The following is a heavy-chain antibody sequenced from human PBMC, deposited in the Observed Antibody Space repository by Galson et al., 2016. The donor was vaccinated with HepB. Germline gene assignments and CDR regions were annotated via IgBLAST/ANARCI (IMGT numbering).Heavy chain of an antibody. CDR2: ILPLFATA. CDR3: ARAGITGIPAFDS. D-gene: IGHD1-20*01. J-gene: IGHJ4*02. CDR1: GGSFRNYA. Sequence: SVKVSCKASGGSFRNYALGWVRQAPGQGLELMGRILPLFATADYAQKFQGRVTITADESTRTVYMELNRLRSEDTAVYFCARAGITGIPAFDSWGQGTLVTVSS. V-gene: IGHV1-69*13.